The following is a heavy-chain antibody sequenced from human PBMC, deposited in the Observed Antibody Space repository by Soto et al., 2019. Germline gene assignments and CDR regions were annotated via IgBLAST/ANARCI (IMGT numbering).Heavy chain of an antibody. Sequence: ASVKVSCKASGYTFTSYAMHWVRQAPGQRLEWMGWINAGNGNTKYSQKFQGRVTITRDTSASTAYMELSSLRSEDTAVYYCARVAVAGTVYFDYWGQGTLVSVSS. CDR1: GYTFTSYA. D-gene: IGHD6-19*01. CDR2: INAGNGNT. V-gene: IGHV1-3*01. CDR3: ARVAVAGTVYFDY. J-gene: IGHJ4*02.